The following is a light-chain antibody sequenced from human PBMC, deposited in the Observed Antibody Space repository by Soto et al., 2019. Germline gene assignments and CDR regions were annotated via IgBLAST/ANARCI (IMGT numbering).Light chain of an antibody. Sequence: QSVLTQPASVSGSPGQSITISCTGTSSDVGGYNYVSWYQQPPGKAPKLIIYEVSKRPSEVPDRFSGSKSGNTASLTVSGLQAEDEADYYCSSYAGSKNYVIFGGGTKLTVL. CDR2: EVS. CDR1: SSDVGGYNY. V-gene: IGLV2-8*01. CDR3: SSYAGSKNYVI. J-gene: IGLJ2*01.